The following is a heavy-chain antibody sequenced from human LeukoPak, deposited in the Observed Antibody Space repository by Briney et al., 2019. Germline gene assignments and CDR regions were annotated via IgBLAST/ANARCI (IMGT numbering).Heavy chain of an antibody. D-gene: IGHD3-3*01. CDR2: IIPIFGTA. CDR3: ARDKGITIFGVVITQDWYFDL. J-gene: IGHJ2*01. V-gene: IGHV1-69*05. Sequence: SVKVSCKASGGTFSSYAISWVRQAPGQGLEWMGGIIPIFGTANYAQKFQGRVTITTDESTSTAYMELSSLRSEDTAVYYCARDKGITIFGVVITQDWYFDLWGRGTLVTVSS. CDR1: GGTFSSYA.